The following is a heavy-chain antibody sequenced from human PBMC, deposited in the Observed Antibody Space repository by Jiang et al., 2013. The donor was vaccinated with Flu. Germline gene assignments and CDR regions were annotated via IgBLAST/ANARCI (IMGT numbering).Heavy chain of an antibody. Sequence: GISWVRQAPGQGLEWMGWISAYNGNTNYAQKLQGRVTMTTDTSTSTAYMELRSLRSDDTAVYYCARDEGMTTVTTNFDAFDIWGQGTMVTVSS. V-gene: IGHV1-18*04. D-gene: IGHD4-17*01. CDR2: ISAYNGNT. J-gene: IGHJ3*02. CDR1: G. CDR3: ARDEGMTTVTTNFDAFDI.